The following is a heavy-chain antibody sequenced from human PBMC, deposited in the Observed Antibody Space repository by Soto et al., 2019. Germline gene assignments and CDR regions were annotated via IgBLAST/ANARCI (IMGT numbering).Heavy chain of an antibody. CDR3: AHGGKDWAEYFQH. D-gene: IGHD2-15*01. J-gene: IGHJ1*01. V-gene: IGHV4-31*03. Sequence: QVQLQESGPGLVKPSQTLSLTCTVSGGSISSGGYYWSWIRQHQGKGLEWIGYIYYSGGTYYNPSLKSRVTISVDTSKNQFSLKLSSVTAADTAVYYCAHGGKDWAEYFQHWGQGTLVTVS. CDR1: GGSISSGGYY. CDR2: IYYSGGT.